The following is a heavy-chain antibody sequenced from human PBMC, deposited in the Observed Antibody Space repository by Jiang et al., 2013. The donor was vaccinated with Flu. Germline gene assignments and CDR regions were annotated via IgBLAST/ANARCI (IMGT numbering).Heavy chain of an antibody. CDR1: GGSISSYY. CDR3: ARGYCSGGSCYSLDY. D-gene: IGHD2-15*01. Sequence: GSGLVKPSGTLSLTCTVSGGSISSYYWSWIRQPPGKGLEWIGYIYYSGSTNYNPSLKSRVTISVDTSKNQFSLKLSSVTAADTAVYYCARGYCSGGSCYSLDYWGQGTLVTVSS. V-gene: IGHV4-59*01. CDR2: IYYSGST. J-gene: IGHJ4*02.